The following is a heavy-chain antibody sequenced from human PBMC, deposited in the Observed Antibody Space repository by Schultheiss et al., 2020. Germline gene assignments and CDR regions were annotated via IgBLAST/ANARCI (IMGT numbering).Heavy chain of an antibody. V-gene: IGHV3-23*01. CDR2: ISGSGGST. Sequence: GGSLRLSCAASGFTFSSYAMSWVRQAPGKGLEWVSAISGSGGSTYYADSVKGRFTISRDNSKNTLYLQMNSLRAEDTAVYYCAKRRRNDYGDYDDYFDYWGQGTLGTVSA. J-gene: IGHJ4*02. D-gene: IGHD4-17*01. CDR3: AKRRRNDYGDYDDYFDY. CDR1: GFTFSSYA.